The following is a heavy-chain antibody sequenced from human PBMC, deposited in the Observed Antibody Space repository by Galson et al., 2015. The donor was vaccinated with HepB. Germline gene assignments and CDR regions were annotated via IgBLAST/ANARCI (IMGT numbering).Heavy chain of an antibody. Sequence: SVKVSCKASGGTFSSYTISWVRQAPGQGLEWMGRIIPILGIANYAQKFQGRVTITADKSTSTAYMELSSLRSEDTAVYYCARGGARGYSYDFDYWGQGTLVTVSS. CDR3: ARGGARGYSYDFDY. J-gene: IGHJ4*02. V-gene: IGHV1-69*02. CDR1: GGTFSSYT. D-gene: IGHD5-18*01. CDR2: IIPILGIA.